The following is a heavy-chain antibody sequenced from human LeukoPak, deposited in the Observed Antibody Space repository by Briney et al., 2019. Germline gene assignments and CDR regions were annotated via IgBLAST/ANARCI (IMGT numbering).Heavy chain of an antibody. D-gene: IGHD3-10*01. J-gene: IGHJ5*02. Sequence: GRSLRLSCAASGFTFSSYAMHWVRQAPGKGLEWVAVISYDGSNKYYADSVKGRFTISRDNAKNSVHLQMTNLRVDDTAVYYCGRDFLGESGAGGPWGQGILVTVSS. V-gene: IGHV3-30*04. CDR2: ISYDGSNK. CDR1: GFTFSSYA. CDR3: GRDFLGESGAGGP.